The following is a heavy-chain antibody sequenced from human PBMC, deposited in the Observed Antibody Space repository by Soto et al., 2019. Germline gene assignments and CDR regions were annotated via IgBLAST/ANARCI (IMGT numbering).Heavy chain of an antibody. CDR2: IIPIFGTA. J-gene: IGHJ5*02. V-gene: IGHV1-69*01. CDR3: ARDGSATTVTTNWFDP. Sequence: QVQLVQSGAEVKKPGSSVKVSCKASGGTFSSYAISWVRQAPGQGLEWMGGIIPIFGTANYAQKFQGRVTITADESTSTAYMELSSLRSEDTAVYYCARDGSATTVTTNWFDPWGQGTMVTVSS. D-gene: IGHD4-17*01. CDR1: GGTFSSYA.